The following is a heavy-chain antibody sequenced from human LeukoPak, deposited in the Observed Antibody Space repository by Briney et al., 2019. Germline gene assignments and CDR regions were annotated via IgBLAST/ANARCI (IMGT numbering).Heavy chain of an antibody. CDR3: ARAKDSSSWYLLDP. J-gene: IGHJ5*02. Sequence: SETLSLTCTVSGGSISSYYWSWIRQPPGKGLEWIGYIYYSGSTNSNPSLKSRVAMSVDTSTNQFSLKLSSVTAADTAVYYCARAKDSSSWYLLDPWGQGTLVTVSS. D-gene: IGHD6-13*01. V-gene: IGHV4-59*01. CDR2: IYYSGST. CDR1: GGSISSYY.